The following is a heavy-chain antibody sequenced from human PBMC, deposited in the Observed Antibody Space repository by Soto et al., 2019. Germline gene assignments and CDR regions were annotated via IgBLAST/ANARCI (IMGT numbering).Heavy chain of an antibody. Sequence: GGSLRLSCAASGFTLSSYNMNWVRQAPGKGLEWVSYITTASTTISYADSVKGRFTISRDNAKNSLYLQMHSLRAEDTAVYYCFRDSAYLLDYRGQRSPVPVSS. CDR3: FRDSAYLLDY. CDR2: ITTASTTI. J-gene: IGHJ4*01. CDR1: GFTLSSYN. D-gene: IGHD1-26*01. V-gene: IGHV3-48*01.